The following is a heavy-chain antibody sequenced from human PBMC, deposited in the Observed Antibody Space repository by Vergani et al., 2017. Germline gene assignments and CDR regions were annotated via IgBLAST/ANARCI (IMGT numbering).Heavy chain of an antibody. D-gene: IGHD4-23*01. Sequence: QVHLVQSGAEVKKPGASVKVSCKASGYTFTSYYMHWVRQAPGQGLEWMGIINPSGGSTSYAQKFQGRGTMTRDTSTSTVYMERSSLRSEDTAVYYCASADYSGNLPGDYWGQGTLVTVSS. CDR3: ASADYSGNLPGDY. J-gene: IGHJ4*02. CDR2: INPSGGST. CDR1: GYTFTSYY. V-gene: IGHV1-46*01.